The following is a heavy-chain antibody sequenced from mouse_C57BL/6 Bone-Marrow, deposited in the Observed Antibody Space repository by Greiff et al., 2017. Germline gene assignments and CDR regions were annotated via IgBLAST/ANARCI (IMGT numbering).Heavy chain of an antibody. CDR1: GYTFTSYW. D-gene: IGHD2-4*01. CDR2: IHPNSGST. CDR3: ALIYYDYYGPFAY. Sequence: VQLQQPGAELVKPGASVKLSCKASGYTFTSYWMHWVKQRPGQGLEWIGMIHPNSGSTNYNEKFKSKATLTVDKSSSTAYMQLSSLTSEDSAVYYCALIYYDYYGPFAYWGQGTLVTVSA. J-gene: IGHJ3*01. V-gene: IGHV1-64*01.